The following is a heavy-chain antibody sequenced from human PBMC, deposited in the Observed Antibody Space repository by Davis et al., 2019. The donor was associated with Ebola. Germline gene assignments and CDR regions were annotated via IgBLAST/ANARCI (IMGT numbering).Heavy chain of an antibody. CDR3: ARDAQIAVAGTRYYGMDV. D-gene: IGHD6-19*01. V-gene: IGHV3-30*03. Sequence: GESLKISCAASGFTFSSYGMHWVRQAPGKGLEWVAVISYDGSNKYYADSVKGRFTISRDNSKNTLYLQMNSLRAEDTAVYYCARDAQIAVAGTRYYGMDVWGQGTTVTVSS. CDR1: GFTFSSYG. J-gene: IGHJ6*02. CDR2: ISYDGSNK.